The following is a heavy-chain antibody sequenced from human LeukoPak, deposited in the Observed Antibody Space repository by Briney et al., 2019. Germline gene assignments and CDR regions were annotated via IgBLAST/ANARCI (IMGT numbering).Heavy chain of an antibody. V-gene: IGHV4-59*08. CDR1: GGSISSYY. D-gene: IGHD5-24*01. CDR3: ARHGGGYNPPFDY. Sequence: SETLSLTCTVSGGSISSYYWSWIRQPPGKGLEWIGYIYYSGSTNYNPSLKSRVTISVDTSKNQFSLKLSSVTAADTAVYYCARHGGGYNPPFDYWGQGTLATVSS. J-gene: IGHJ4*02. CDR2: IYYSGST.